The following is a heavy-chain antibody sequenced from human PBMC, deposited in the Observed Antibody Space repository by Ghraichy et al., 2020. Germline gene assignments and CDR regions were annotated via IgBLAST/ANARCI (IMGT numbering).Heavy chain of an antibody. Sequence: SETLSLTCTVSGGSISSSSYYWGWIRQPPGKGLEWIGSIYYSGSTYYNPSLKSRVTISVDTSKNQFSLKLSSVTAADTAVYYCARHVQYSSSWYGPYYFDYWGQGTLVTVSS. J-gene: IGHJ4*02. CDR1: GGSISSSSYY. D-gene: IGHD6-13*01. CDR2: IYYSGST. CDR3: ARHVQYSSSWYGPYYFDY. V-gene: IGHV4-39*01.